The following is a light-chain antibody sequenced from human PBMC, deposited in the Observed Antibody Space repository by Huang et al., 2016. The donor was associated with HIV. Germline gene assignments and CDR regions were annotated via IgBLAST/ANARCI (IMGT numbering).Light chain of an antibody. Sequence: EIVLTQSPATLSLSPGERATLSCRASQSVSSYVAWYQQKPAQAPRLLIYDASNRSSGIPARLGGSGSGTDFTLTIGSREPEVFAVYYCQQRSNWPLTFGGGTKVEIK. J-gene: IGKJ4*01. CDR3: QQRSNWPLT. V-gene: IGKV3-11*01. CDR2: DAS. CDR1: QSVSSY.